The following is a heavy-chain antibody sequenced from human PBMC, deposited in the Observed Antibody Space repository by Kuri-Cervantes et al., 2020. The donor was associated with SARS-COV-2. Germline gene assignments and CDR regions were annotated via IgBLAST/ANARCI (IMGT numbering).Heavy chain of an antibody. Sequence: ASVKVSCKASGYTFTSYGISWVRQATGQGLEWMGWMNPNSGNTGYAQKFQGRVTITRNTSISTAYMELSSLRSEDTAVYYCATYSSSDYYMDVWGKGTTVTVSS. V-gene: IGHV1-8*03. CDR1: GYTFTSYG. CDR2: MNPNSGNT. CDR3: ATYSSSDYYMDV. J-gene: IGHJ6*03. D-gene: IGHD6-6*01.